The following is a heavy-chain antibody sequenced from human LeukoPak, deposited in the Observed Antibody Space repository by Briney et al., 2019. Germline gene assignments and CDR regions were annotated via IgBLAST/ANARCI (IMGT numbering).Heavy chain of an antibody. Sequence: SETLSLTCIVSGGSIGNYYWSWIRQPPGRGLEWVAYMHYSGNKNYSPSLKSRATVSIDTSQNQFSLTVDSVTAADTAVYFYARHGGSGSYFHHQRSFDLWGHGTVVIVSS. CDR2: MHYSGNK. V-gene: IGHV4-59*08. CDR1: GGSIGNYY. J-gene: IGHJ3*01. CDR3: ARHGGSGSYFHHQRSFDL. D-gene: IGHD3-10*01.